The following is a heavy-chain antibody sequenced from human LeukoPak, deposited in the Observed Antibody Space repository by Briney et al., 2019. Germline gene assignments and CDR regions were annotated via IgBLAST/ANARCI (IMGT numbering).Heavy chain of an antibody. CDR2: ISGSGGST. J-gene: IGHJ2*01. D-gene: IGHD6-13*01. CDR1: GFTFSNYA. V-gene: IGHV3-23*01. CDR3: AKESPYRSSWWYFDL. Sequence: GGSLRLSCAGSGFTFSNYAMHWVRQAPGKGLEWVSVISGSGGSTFYADSVKGRFTISRDNSKNTLFLQMNSLRAEDTAVYYCAKESPYRSSWWYFDLWGRGTLVTVSS.